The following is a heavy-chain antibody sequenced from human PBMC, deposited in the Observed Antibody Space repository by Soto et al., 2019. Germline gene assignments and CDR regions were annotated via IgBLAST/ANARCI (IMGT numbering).Heavy chain of an antibody. CDR1: GFTFSNYA. V-gene: IGHV3-23*01. D-gene: IGHD4-17*01. CDR3: AKDGDFNNWFDS. CDR2: ISGRGGST. Sequence: EVPLLESGGGLVQPGGSLTLACAASGFTFSNYAMSWVRQAPGKGLEWVSHISGRGGSTFYTDYVKGRFTISRDNSKSTLYLQMHGLGTGDTAVYYCAKDGDFNNWFDSWGQGTLVTVSS. J-gene: IGHJ5*01.